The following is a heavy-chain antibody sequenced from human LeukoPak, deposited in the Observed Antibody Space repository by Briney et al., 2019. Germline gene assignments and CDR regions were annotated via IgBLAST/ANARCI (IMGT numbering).Heavy chain of an antibody. J-gene: IGHJ4*02. CDR1: GFTFSSYG. V-gene: IGHV3-30*02. CDR3: AKDPTSNYYDFWSGYYEDY. Sequence: PGGSLRLSCAASGFTFSSYGMHWVRQAPGKGLEWVAFIRYDGSNKYYAVSVKGRFTISRDNSKNTLYLQMNSLRAEDTAVYYCAKDPTSNYYDFWSGYYEDYWGQGTLVTVSS. CDR2: IRYDGSNK. D-gene: IGHD3-3*01.